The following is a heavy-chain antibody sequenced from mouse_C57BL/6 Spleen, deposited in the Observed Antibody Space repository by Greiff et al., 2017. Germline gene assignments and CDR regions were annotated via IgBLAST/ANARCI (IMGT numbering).Heavy chain of an antibody. CDR1: GYTFTSYT. CDR2: INPSSGYT. Sequence: QVQLQQSGAELARPGASVTMSCKASGYTFTSYTMHWVKQRPGQGLEWIGYINPSSGYTKYNQKFKDKATLTADKSSSTAYMQLSSLTSEDSAVYYCARSANWDEDYWGQGTTLTVSS. J-gene: IGHJ2*01. V-gene: IGHV1-4*01. CDR3: ARSANWDEDY. D-gene: IGHD4-1*01.